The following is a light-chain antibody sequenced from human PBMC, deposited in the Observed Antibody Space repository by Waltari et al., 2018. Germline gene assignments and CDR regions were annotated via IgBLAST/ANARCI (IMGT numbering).Light chain of an antibody. J-gene: IGKJ3*01. CDR3: QQYNSYSFT. CDR2: KAS. V-gene: IGKV1-5*03. Sequence: DIQMTQSPSTLSASVGDRVTITCRASQSISSWLAWYQQKPEKAPKLLIYKASSLESGVPSRFSGSGSGTEFTLTISSLQPDDFATYYCQQYNSYSFTSGPGTKVDIK. CDR1: QSISSW.